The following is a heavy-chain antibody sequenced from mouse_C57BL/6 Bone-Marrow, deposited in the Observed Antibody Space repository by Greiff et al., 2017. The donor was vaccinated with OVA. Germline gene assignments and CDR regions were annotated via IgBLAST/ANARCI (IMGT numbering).Heavy chain of an antibody. J-gene: IGHJ1*03. CDR3: ARALAYYGNDFDV. CDR2: INPNNGGT. Sequence: EVQLQQSGPELVKPGASVKISCKASGYTFTDYYMNWVKQSHGKSLEWIGDINPNNGGTSYNQKFKGKATLTVDKSSSPASMELRSLTSEDSAVYYCARALAYYGNDFDVWGTGTTVTVSS. V-gene: IGHV1-26*01. CDR1: GYTFTDYY. D-gene: IGHD1-1*01.